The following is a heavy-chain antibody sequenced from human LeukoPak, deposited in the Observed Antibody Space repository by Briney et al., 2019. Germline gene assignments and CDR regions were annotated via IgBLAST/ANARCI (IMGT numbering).Heavy chain of an antibody. V-gene: IGHV1-69*05. CDR3: ARDCSGGSCDHFDY. D-gene: IGHD2-15*01. CDR2: IIPIFGRA. CDR1: GGTFSSYA. Sequence: ASVKVSCKASGGTFSSYAISWVRQAPGQGLEWMGRIIPIFGRANYAQKFQGRVTITTDESTSTAYMELSSLRSEDTAVYYCARDCSGGSCDHFDYWGQGTLVTVSS. J-gene: IGHJ4*02.